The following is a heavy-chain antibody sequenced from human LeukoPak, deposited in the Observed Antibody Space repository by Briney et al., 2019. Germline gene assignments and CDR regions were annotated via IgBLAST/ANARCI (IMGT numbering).Heavy chain of an antibody. D-gene: IGHD3-10*01. CDR2: IRYDGINK. CDR1: GFTFSSHA. CDR3: ARDGLWFGELLFNWFDP. V-gene: IGHV3-30*02. Sequence: GGSLRLSCAASGFTFSSHAMHWVRQAPGKGLEWVAFIRYDGINKYYADSVKGRFTISRDNSKNTLYLQMNSLRAEDTAVYYCARDGLWFGELLFNWFDPWGQGTLVTVSS. J-gene: IGHJ5*02.